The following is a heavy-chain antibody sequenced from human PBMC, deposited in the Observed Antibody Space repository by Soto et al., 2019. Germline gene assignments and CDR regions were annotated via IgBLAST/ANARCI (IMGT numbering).Heavy chain of an antibody. CDR1: GFSLSTSGVG. Sequence: QITLKESGPTLVKPTQTLTLTCTFSGFSLSTSGVGVGWIRQPPGKALEWLALTYWDDDKRYSPSLKSRLTITKDTSKNQVVLTMTNMDPVDTATYYCAHIRRGSSGWYLSYWGQGTLVTVSS. J-gene: IGHJ4*02. CDR2: TYWDDDK. V-gene: IGHV2-5*02. D-gene: IGHD6-19*01. CDR3: AHIRRGSSGWYLSY.